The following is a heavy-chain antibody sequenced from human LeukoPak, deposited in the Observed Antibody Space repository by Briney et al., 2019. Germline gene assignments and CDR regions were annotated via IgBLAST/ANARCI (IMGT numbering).Heavy chain of an antibody. CDR1: DDSFSSHY. CDR3: ARDLVTVTKGFDI. CDR2: ISYIGST. V-gene: IGHV4-59*11. D-gene: IGHD4-17*01. Sequence: SETLSLTCAVSDDSFSSHYWTWIRQPPGKGLVWIGYISYIGSTNYNPSLKSRVTISIDTSKNEFSLKLTSVTAADTAVYYCARDLVTVTKGFDIWGQGTMVTVSS. J-gene: IGHJ3*02.